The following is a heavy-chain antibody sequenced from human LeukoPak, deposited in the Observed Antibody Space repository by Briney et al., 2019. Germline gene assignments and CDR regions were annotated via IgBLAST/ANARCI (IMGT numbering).Heavy chain of an antibody. V-gene: IGHV3-33*01. CDR3: ARAYVDDAFDI. CDR1: GFTFSSYG. CDR2: IWYDGSNK. J-gene: IGHJ3*02. Sequence: GGSLRLSCAASGFTFSSYGMHWVRQAPGKGLEWVAVIWYDGSNKYYADSVKGRFTISRDNSKNTLYLQMNSLRAEDTAVYYCARAYVDDAFDIWGQGTMVTVSS. D-gene: IGHD3-16*01.